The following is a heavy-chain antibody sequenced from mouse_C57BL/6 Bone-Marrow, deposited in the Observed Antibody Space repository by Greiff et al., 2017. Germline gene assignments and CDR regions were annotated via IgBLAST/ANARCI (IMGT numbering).Heavy chain of an antibody. Sequence: EVQLVESGGGLVQPGGSLKLSCAASGFTFSDYYMYWVRQTPEKRLEWVAYISNGGGSTYYPDTVKGRFTISRDNAKNTLYLQMSRLKSEDTDMYYCARQRTCYSDWYFDVWGTGTTVTVSS. CDR2: ISNGGGST. D-gene: IGHD2-12*01. CDR3: ARQRTCYSDWYFDV. V-gene: IGHV5-12*01. J-gene: IGHJ1*03. CDR1: GFTFSDYY.